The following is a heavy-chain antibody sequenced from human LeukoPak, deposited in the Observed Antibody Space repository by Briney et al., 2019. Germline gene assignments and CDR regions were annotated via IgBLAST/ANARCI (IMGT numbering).Heavy chain of an antibody. CDR3: ARGLAARRAAAIGRYYFDY. CDR1: GGSFSGYY. Sequence: SETLSLTCAVYGGSFSGYYWSWIRQPPGKGLEWIGEINHSGSTNYNPSLKSRVTIPVDTSKNQFSLKLSSVTAADTAVYYCARGLAARRAAAIGRYYFDYWGQGTLVTVSS. V-gene: IGHV4-34*01. D-gene: IGHD6-6*01. J-gene: IGHJ4*02. CDR2: INHSGST.